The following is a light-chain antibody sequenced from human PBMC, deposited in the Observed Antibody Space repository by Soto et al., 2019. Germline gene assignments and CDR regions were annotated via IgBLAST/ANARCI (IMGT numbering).Light chain of an antibody. V-gene: IGLV2-14*03. Sequence: QSVLTQPASVSGSPGQSIAISCTGTSSDVGGYNYVSWYQHHPGKAPKLMIYDVSSRPSGVSNRFSGSKSGNTASLTISGLQAEDEADYYCTSYTSSSTDVFGTGTKLTVL. J-gene: IGLJ1*01. CDR3: TSYTSSSTDV. CDR2: DVS. CDR1: SSDVGGYNY.